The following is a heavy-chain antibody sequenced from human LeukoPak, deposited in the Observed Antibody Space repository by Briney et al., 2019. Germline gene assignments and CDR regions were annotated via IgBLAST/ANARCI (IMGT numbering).Heavy chain of an antibody. CDR3: ATSAGAAHWGDY. J-gene: IGHJ4*02. V-gene: IGHV3-21*01. CDR1: GFTFSSYS. D-gene: IGHD6-6*01. Sequence: GGSLRLSCAASGFTFSSYSMNWVRQAPGKGLEWVSSISSSSTYIYYADSVKGRFTISRDNAKNSLYLQMNSLRAEDTAVYYCATSAGAAHWGDYWGQGTLVTVSS. CDR2: ISSSSTYI.